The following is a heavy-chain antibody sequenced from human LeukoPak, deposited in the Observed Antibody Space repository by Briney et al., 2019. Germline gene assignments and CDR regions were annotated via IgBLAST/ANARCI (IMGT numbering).Heavy chain of an antibody. Sequence: AGGSLRLSCAASGFTFSSDWMSWVRQAPGKGLEWVANINEDGSEKHYVDSVKGRFTISRDNAKNSLYLQMNSLRAEDTAVYYCTKHPSGYYYDHFDYWGQGTLVTVSS. D-gene: IGHD3-22*01. J-gene: IGHJ4*02. CDR2: INEDGSEK. V-gene: IGHV3-7*03. CDR3: TKHPSGYYYDHFDY. CDR1: GFTFSSDW.